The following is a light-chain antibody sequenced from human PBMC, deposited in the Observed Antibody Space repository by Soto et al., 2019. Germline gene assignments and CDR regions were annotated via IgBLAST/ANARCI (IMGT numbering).Light chain of an antibody. Sequence: QSALTQPHSVSGSPGQSVAISCTGTNSDVGAYNYVSWYQHHPGNAPKPIIYDLNKRPSGVPDRFSASKSGNTATLSISGLHLDDEADYYCCSYAGSTTSVLFGGGTKLTVL. CDR2: DLN. CDR1: NSDVGAYNY. J-gene: IGLJ2*01. V-gene: IGLV2-11*01. CDR3: CSYAGSTTSVL.